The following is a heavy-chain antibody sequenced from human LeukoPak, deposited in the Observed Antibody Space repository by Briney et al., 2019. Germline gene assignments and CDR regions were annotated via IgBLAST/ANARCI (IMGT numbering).Heavy chain of an antibody. CDR3: ARTGSSSSSGPPGY. CDR2: ISSTGGTI. Sequence: GGSLRLSCAASGFTFSDYYMNCIRQAPGKGLEWVSYISSTGGTIYYADSVKGRFTISRDNAKNSLYLQMNSLRAEDTAVYYCARTGSSSSSGPPGYWGQGTLVTVSS. CDR1: GFTFSDYY. J-gene: IGHJ4*02. D-gene: IGHD6-6*01. V-gene: IGHV3-11*04.